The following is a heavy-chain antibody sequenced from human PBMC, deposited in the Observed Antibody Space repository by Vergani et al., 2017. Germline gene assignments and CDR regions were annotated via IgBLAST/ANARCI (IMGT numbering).Heavy chain of an antibody. V-gene: IGHV1-69*01. CDR2: IIPIFGTA. D-gene: IGHD2-15*01. Sequence: QVQLVQSGAEVKKPGSSVKVSCKASGGTFSSYAISWVRPAPGQGLEWMGGIIPIFGTANYSQKFQGRVTITADDSTSTAYMELSSLRSADTAVYYCVATRDVIVVLVPYNFDYWGQGTLVTVSS. J-gene: IGHJ4*02. CDR1: GGTFSSYA. CDR3: VATRDVIVVLVPYNFDY.